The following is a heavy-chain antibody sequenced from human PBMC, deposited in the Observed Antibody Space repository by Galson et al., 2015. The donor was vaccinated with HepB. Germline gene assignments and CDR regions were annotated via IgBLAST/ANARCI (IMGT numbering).Heavy chain of an antibody. CDR3: AKDQSGGVGYYDSSGYYPPGDY. D-gene: IGHD3-22*01. Sequence: SLRLSCAASGFTFSSYGMHWVRQAPGKGLEWVAVISYDGSNKYYADSVKGRFTISRDNSKNTLYLQMNSLRAEDTAVYYCAKDQSGGVGYYDSSGYYPPGDYWGQGTLVTVSS. V-gene: IGHV3-30*18. J-gene: IGHJ4*02. CDR1: GFTFSSYG. CDR2: ISYDGSNK.